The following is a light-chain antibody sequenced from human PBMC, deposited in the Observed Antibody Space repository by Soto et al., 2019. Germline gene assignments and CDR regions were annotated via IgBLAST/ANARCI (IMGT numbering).Light chain of an antibody. CDR3: HHYGYGADT. J-gene: IGKJ2*01. CDR2: DAS. Sequence: EIVMTQSPATLSVSPGERATLSCRASETVGSNYLAWYQQQPGQAPRLLIFDASSRATGIPDRFSGSGSGTEFSLTISRLEPEDSAVYFCHHYGYGADTFGQGTKLEI. V-gene: IGKV3-20*01. CDR1: ETVGSNY.